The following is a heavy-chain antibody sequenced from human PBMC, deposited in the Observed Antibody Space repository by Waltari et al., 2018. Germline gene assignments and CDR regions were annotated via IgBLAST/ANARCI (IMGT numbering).Heavy chain of an antibody. Sequence: QVQVVXSGAEVKKPGASVKVSCXASGYTFTSXHVHWVXQAPGQGLEWMGMINPIGGTTSYAQKFLXRVTMTRDTSTGXVYXEMXXXTXEDTAVYXXXRRKXRNHYDSSGPXPNAFDMXGQGTMVTVXS. CDR2: INPIGGTT. V-gene: IGHV1-46*01. J-gene: IGHJ3*02. D-gene: IGHD3-22*01. CDR3: XRRKXRNHYDSSGPXPNAFDM. CDR1: GYTFTSXH.